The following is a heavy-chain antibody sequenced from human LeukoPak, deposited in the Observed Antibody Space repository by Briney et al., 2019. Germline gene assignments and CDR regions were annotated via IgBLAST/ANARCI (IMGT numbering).Heavy chain of an antibody. CDR2: INPNSGGT. D-gene: IGHD3-10*01. V-gene: IGHV1-2*04. J-gene: IGHJ4*02. Sequence: ASVKVSFTASGYTFTGYYMHWVRQAPGQGLEWMGWINPNSGGTNYAQKFQGWVTMTRDTSISTAYMELSRLRSDDTAVYYCAREYYYGSGSYDYWGQGTLVTVSS. CDR1: GYTFTGYY. CDR3: AREYYYGSGSYDY.